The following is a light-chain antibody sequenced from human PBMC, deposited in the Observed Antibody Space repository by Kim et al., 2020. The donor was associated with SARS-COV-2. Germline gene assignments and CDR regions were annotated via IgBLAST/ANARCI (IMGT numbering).Light chain of an antibody. CDR3: QLYYSPSPRT. J-gene: IGKJ1*01. CDR1: QSVTSL. V-gene: IGKV1-5*01. CDR2: DAS. Sequence: DIQMTQSPSTLSASVGDRVTITCRASQSVTSLLAWYQQKPGKAPKLLIYDASTLKSGVPSRFSGRGSGAEYTLTIRSLQPEDYATYFCQLYYSPSPRTFRQGTQVDIK.